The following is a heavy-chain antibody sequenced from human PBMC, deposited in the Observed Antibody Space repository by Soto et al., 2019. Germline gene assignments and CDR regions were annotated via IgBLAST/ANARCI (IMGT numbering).Heavy chain of an antibody. CDR2: IYHSGST. CDR1: CGSVISSNW. D-gene: IGHD3-22*01. Sequence: SETLSLTCIFSCGSVISSNWWSWVRQPPGKGLEWIGEIYHSGSTTYNPSLKSRATISVDKSENQFSLRLKSVTAADTAVYYCASVGSDYDNSGYYLPWGPGTLVTVSS. CDR3: ASVGSDYDNSGYYLP. V-gene: IGHV4-4*02. J-gene: IGHJ5*02.